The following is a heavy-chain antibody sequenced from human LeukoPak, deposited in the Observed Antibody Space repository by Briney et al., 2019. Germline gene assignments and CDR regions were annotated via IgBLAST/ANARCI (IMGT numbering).Heavy chain of an antibody. CDR2: IYYSGST. CDR1: GGSISSSSYY. V-gene: IGHV4-61*01. Sequence: SETLSLTCTVSGGSISSSSYYWSWIRQPPGKGLEWIGYIYYSGSTNYNPSLKSRVTISVDTSKNQFSLKLSSVTAADTAVYYCARETWISGLYYYYYMDVWGKGTTVTISS. D-gene: IGHD5-12*01. J-gene: IGHJ6*03. CDR3: ARETWISGLYYYYYMDV.